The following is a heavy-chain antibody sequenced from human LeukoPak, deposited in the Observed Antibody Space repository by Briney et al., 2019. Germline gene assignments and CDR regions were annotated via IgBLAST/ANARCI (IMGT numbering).Heavy chain of an antibody. CDR2: IYHSGST. Sequence: SQTLSLTCTVSGGSISSGSYYWSWIRQPPGKGLEWIGSIYHSGSTYYNPSLKSRVTISVDTSKNQFSLKLSSVTAADTAVYYCARDRCSGGSCYSVGVDYWGQGTLVTVSS. J-gene: IGHJ4*02. V-gene: IGHV4-39*07. D-gene: IGHD2-15*01. CDR3: ARDRCSGGSCYSVGVDY. CDR1: GGSISSGSYY.